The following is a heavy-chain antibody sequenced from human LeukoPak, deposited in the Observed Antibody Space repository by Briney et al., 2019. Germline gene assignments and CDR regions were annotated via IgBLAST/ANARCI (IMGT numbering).Heavy chain of an antibody. V-gene: IGHV1-8*01. J-gene: IGHJ5*02. CDR3: ASRQKDILSLDP. Sequence: ASVKVSCKASGYTFTSYDISWVRQATGQGLEWMGWMNPNSGNTGYAQKFQGRVTMTRNTSISTAYMELSSLRSEDTAVYYCASRQKDILSLDPWGQGTLVTVS. CDR2: MNPNSGNT. D-gene: IGHD2-21*01. CDR1: GYTFTSYD.